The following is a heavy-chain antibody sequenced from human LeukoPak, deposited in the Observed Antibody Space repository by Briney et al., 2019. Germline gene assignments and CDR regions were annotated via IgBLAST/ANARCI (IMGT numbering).Heavy chain of an antibody. J-gene: IGHJ5*02. D-gene: IGHD3-22*01. Sequence: SETLSLTCAVYGGSFSGYYWSWIRQPPGKGLEWIGEINHSGSTNYNLSLKSRVTISVDTSKNQFSLKLSSVTAADTAVYYCARRRFSYYYDSSGYYSWFDPWGQGTLVTVSS. CDR2: INHSGST. CDR1: GGSFSGYY. V-gene: IGHV4-34*01. CDR3: ARRRFSYYYDSSGYYSWFDP.